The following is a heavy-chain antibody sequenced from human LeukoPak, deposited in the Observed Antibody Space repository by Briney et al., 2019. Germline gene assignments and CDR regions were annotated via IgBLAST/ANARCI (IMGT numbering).Heavy chain of an antibody. CDR1: GYTFTGYY. CDR3: ARAAAVDSAMVTGDY. D-gene: IGHD5-18*01. J-gene: IGHJ4*02. Sequence: ASAKDSCKASGYTFTGYYMHWVRQAPGQGLEWMGRINPNSGGTNYAQKFQGRVTTTRDTSISTAYMELSRLRSDDTAVYYCARAAAVDSAMVTGDYWGQGTLVTVSS. V-gene: IGHV1-2*06. CDR2: INPNSGGT.